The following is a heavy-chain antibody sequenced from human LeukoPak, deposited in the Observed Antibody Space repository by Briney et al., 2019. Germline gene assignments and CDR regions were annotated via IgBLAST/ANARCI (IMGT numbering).Heavy chain of an antibody. CDR2: MNQDGSEK. D-gene: IGHD3-16*01. J-gene: IGHJ6*02. Sequence: GGSLRLSCAASGFTFSDSWMSWVRQAPGKGLEWVANMNQDGSEKDYVDSVKGRFTIFRDNARNPLYLQMGSLRAEDTAVYYCATYTHWVAGDVWGQGTTVTVSS. CDR3: ATYTHWVAGDV. CDR1: GFTFSDSW. V-gene: IGHV3-7*01.